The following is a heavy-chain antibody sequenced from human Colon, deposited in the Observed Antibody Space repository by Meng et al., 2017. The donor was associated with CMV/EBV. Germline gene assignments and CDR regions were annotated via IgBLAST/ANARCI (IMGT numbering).Heavy chain of an antibody. V-gene: IGHV4-39*07. J-gene: IGHJ4*02. CDR3: ARVVLNFFDQ. CDR1: GGSFINNTYF. Sequence: QLQLQESGPGLVKPSETLSRTCTVSGGSFINNTYFWGWIRQPPGKGLEYIGSVYYSGSTYYNPSLKSRVSISIDTSKNQFSLKVRSVTAADTAMYYCARVVLNFFDQWGQGTLVTVYS. CDR2: VYYSGST.